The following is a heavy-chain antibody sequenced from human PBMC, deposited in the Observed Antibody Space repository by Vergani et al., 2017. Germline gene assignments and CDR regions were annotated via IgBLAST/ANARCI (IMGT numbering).Heavy chain of an antibody. V-gene: IGHV4-59*01. CDR1: GGSISSYY. D-gene: IGHD3-22*01. CDR3: ARLPYEDYYDSSGYYPTYYMDV. J-gene: IGHJ6*03. Sequence: QVQLQESGPGLVKPSETLSLTCTVSGGSISSYYWSWIRQPPGKGLEWIGYIYYSGSTNYNPSLKSRVTISVDTSKNQFSLKLSSVTAADTAVYYCARLPYEDYYDSSGYYPTYYMDVWGKGP. CDR2: IYYSGST.